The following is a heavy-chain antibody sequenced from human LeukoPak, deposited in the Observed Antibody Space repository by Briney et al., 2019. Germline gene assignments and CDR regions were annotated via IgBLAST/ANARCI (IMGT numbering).Heavy chain of an antibody. CDR3: AKDRPYRYCSSTSCPWDY. CDR1: GFTFSSYA. D-gene: IGHD2-2*01. J-gene: IGHJ4*02. CDR2: ISGSGGSI. V-gene: IGHV3-23*01. Sequence: GGSLRLSCAASGFTFSSYAMSWVRQAPGKGLEWVSAISGSGGSIYYADSVKGRFTISRDNSKNTLYLQMNSLRAEDTAVYYCAKDRPYRYCSSTSCPWDYWGQGTLVTVSS.